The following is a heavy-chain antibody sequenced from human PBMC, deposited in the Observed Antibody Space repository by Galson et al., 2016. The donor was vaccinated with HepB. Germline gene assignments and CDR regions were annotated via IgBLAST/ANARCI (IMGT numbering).Heavy chain of an antibody. CDR1: GFTFDDFL. CDR2: ISYDGASQ. CDR3: ARGESGSYSY. D-gene: IGHD1-26*01. V-gene: IGHV3-30-3*01. Sequence: SLRLSCAASGFTFDDFLMHWVRQGPDKGLEWVALISYDGASQYYADSVKGRFTISRDNSKNTLSLQMTSLRPEDTGRYYCARGESGSYSYWGQGTLVIVSS. J-gene: IGHJ4*02.